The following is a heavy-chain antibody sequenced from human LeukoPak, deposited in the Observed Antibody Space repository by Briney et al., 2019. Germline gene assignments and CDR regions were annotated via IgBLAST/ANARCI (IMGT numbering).Heavy chain of an antibody. CDR3: ARARGYYDFWSGYYEH. V-gene: IGHV1-18*01. CDR1: GYTFTSYG. J-gene: IGHJ1*01. D-gene: IGHD3-3*01. CDR2: ISAYNGNT. Sequence: GASVKVSCKASGYTFTSYGISWVRQAPGQGLEWMGWISAYNGNTNYAQKLQGRVTMTADTSTSTAYMELRSLRSDDTAVYYCARARGYYDFWSGYYEHWGQGTLVTVSS.